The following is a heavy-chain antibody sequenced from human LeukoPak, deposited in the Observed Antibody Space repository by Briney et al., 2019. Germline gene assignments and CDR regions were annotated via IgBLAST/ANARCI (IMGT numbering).Heavy chain of an antibody. CDR1: GFTFSTYA. Sequence: GGSLILSCAASGFTFSTYAMSWVRQAPGKGLEWVSAISGSGGSTYYADSVKGRFTISRDNSKNTLYLQMNSLRAEDTAVYYCAKERSSLYYFDYWGQGTLVTVSS. J-gene: IGHJ4*02. V-gene: IGHV3-23*01. CDR3: AKERSSLYYFDY. D-gene: IGHD2-2*01. CDR2: ISGSGGST.